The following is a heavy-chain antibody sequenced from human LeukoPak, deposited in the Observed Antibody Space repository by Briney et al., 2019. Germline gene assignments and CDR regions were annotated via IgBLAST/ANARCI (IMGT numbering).Heavy chain of an antibody. J-gene: IGHJ4*02. Sequence: GSLRLSCAASGFTFSNAWMSWVRQAPGRGLEWVGRIKSKTDGGTTDYAAPVKGRFTISRDDSKNTLYLQMNSLKTEDTAVYYCTTVYNGDSSGDYWGQGTLVTVSS. CDR2: IKSKTDGGTT. D-gene: IGHD3-22*01. V-gene: IGHV3-15*01. CDR3: TTVYNGDSSGDY. CDR1: GFTFSNAW.